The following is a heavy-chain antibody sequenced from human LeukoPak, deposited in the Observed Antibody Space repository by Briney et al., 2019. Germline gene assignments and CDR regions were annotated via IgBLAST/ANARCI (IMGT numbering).Heavy chain of an antibody. Sequence: GGSLRLSCAASGFIVSSNYMSWVRQAPGKGLEWVAVIYSGGGRNYADSVKGRFTISRDNSKNTVYLQMNSLRAEDTAVYYCARVLRYCSGGNCYSGGLGYMDVWGKGTTVTISS. V-gene: IGHV3-53*01. CDR1: GFIVSSNY. J-gene: IGHJ6*03. CDR2: IYSGGGR. CDR3: ARVLRYCSGGNCYSGGLGYMDV. D-gene: IGHD2-15*01.